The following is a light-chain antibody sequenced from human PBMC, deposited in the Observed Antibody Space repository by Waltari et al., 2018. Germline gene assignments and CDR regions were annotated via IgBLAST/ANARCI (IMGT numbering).Light chain of an antibody. V-gene: IGKV4-1*01. CDR2: WAS. CDR3: QKCYSPPYT. J-gene: IGKJ2*01. Sequence: DIVMTQSPDSLAVSLGERATIKCKSSQSVLSSSNNKNYLGWYQQKLGQPPKLLITWASTRESGIPDRFSGSGSGTDLARTISSLQAEDVAVYYCQKCYSPPYTFGQGTKLEIK. CDR1: QSVLSSSNNKNY.